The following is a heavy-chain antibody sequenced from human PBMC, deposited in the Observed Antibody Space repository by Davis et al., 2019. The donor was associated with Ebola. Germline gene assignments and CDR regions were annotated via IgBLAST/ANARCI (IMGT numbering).Heavy chain of an antibody. J-gene: IGHJ6*02. D-gene: IGHD2-15*01. CDR3: AIPNPCSGGSCYLHYYYYGMDV. V-gene: IGHV5-10-1*01. CDR1: GYSFTSYW. CDR2: IDPSDSYT. Sequence: PGGSLRLSCKGSGYSFTSYWISWVRQMPGKGLEWMGRIDPSDSYTNYSPSFQGHVTISADKSISTAYLQWSSLKASDTAMYYCAIPNPCSGGSCYLHYYYYGMDVWGQGTTVTVSS.